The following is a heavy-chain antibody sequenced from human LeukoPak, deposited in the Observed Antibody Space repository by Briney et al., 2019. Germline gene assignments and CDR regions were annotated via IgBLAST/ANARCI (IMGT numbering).Heavy chain of an antibody. D-gene: IGHD6-19*01. J-gene: IGHJ4*02. Sequence: GGSLRLSCAASGFRFSNYWMSWVRQAPGKGLEWVANIKQDGSEKDYVGSVKGRFTISRDNAKNPLYLHMDSLRAEDTAVYYCARGAYSSGWAYFDHWGQGTLVTVSS. CDR3: ARGAYSSGWAYFDH. V-gene: IGHV3-7*01. CDR1: GFRFSNYW. CDR2: IKQDGSEK.